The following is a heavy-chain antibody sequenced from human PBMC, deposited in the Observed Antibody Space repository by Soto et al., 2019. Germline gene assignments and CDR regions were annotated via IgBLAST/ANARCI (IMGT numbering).Heavy chain of an antibody. D-gene: IGHD5-12*01. V-gene: IGHV1-18*01. CDR1: GYTFTSYG. Sequence: GASVKVSCKASGYTFTSYGISWVRQAPGHGREWMGRISAYNGNTDYAQKLQGRVTMTTDTSTSTAYMELRSLRSDDTAVYYCARARWLQLGMDVWGQGTTVTVSS. J-gene: IGHJ6*02. CDR3: ARARWLQLGMDV. CDR2: ISAYNGNT.